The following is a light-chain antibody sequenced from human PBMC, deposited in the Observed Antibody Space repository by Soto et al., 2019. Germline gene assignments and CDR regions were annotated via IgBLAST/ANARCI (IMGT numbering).Light chain of an antibody. CDR2: EVT. CDR3: SSSTSSTTLDVV. V-gene: IGLV2-14*01. J-gene: IGLJ2*01. Sequence: QSALTQPASVSGSPGQSITISCTGTSSDVGGHNYVSWYQQHPGTAPKLMIYEVTNRPSGVSNRFSGSKSGNTASLTISGLQAEDEADYYCSSSTSSTTLDVVFGGGTKLTVL. CDR1: SSDVGGHNY.